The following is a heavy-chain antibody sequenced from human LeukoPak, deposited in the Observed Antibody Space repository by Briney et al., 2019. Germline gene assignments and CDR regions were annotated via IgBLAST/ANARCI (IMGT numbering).Heavy chain of an antibody. CDR1: GGSFSDYY. J-gene: IGHJ4*02. V-gene: IGHV4-34*01. Sequence: PSETLSLTCAVYGGSFSDYYWTWIRQTPGKGLEWIGQISHSGTTGYNPSLKSRVTMSVDTSKNQFSLKLTSVTAADTAVYYCARGCPGYWGQGTLVTVSS. CDR2: ISHSGTT. CDR3: ARGCPGY.